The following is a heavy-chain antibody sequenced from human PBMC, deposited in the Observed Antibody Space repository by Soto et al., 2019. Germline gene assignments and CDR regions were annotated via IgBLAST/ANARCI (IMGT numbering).Heavy chain of an antibody. CDR1: VGSVSDSY. CDR3: ARGRTAIATRWFDS. J-gene: IGHJ5*01. V-gene: IGHV4-34*01. D-gene: IGHD1-1*01. CDR2: ITNSGST. Sequence: EALSVSCAVFVGSVSDSYWSWIRQSPEKGLEWIGEITNSGSTYYNPSLKSRVTISGDTSKNQFSLEVRSVTAADTAVYFCARGRTAIATRWFDSWGQGTLVTVSS.